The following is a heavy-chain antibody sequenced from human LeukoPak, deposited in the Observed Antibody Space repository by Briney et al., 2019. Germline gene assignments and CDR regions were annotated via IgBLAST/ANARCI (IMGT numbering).Heavy chain of an antibody. D-gene: IGHD1-1*01. CDR3: ARALTTLTYEGY. V-gene: IGHV3-21*01. Sequence: GSLRLSCAASGFTFSSYTMHWIRQAPGKGLEWVSSISGSNSYIFYADSVKGRFTVSRDNAKDSLYLQMNSLRAEDTAVYYCARALTTLTYEGYWGQGTLVTVSS. CDR2: ISGSNSYI. J-gene: IGHJ4*02. CDR1: GFTFSSYT.